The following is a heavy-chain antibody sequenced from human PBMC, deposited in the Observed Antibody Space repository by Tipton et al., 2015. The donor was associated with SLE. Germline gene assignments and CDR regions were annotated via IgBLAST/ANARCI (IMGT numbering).Heavy chain of an antibody. Sequence: GLVKPSETLSLTCTVSGGSISSSSYYWGWIRQPPGKGLEWIGSIYYSGSTYYNPSLKSRVTISVDTSKNQFSLKLSSVTAADTAVYYCARRWLPLDKGDPWFDPWGQGTLVTVSS. D-gene: IGHD3-9*01. V-gene: IGHV4-39*07. J-gene: IGHJ5*02. CDR1: GGSISSSSYY. CDR2: IYYSGST. CDR3: ARRWLPLDKGDPWFDP.